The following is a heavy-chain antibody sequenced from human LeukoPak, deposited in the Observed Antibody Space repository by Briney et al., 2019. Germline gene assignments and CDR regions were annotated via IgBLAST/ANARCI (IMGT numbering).Heavy chain of an antibody. CDR1: GFTLSSYA. CDR3: AREVFGLPPTVISSSWYDY. V-gene: IGHV3-48*04. Sequence: PGGSLRLSCAASGFTLSSYAMSWVRQAPGKGLEWVSYISSSGSTIYYADSVKGRSTISRDNAKNSLYLQMNSLRAEDTAVYYCAREVFGLPPTVISSSWYDYWGQGTLVTVSS. D-gene: IGHD6-13*01. J-gene: IGHJ4*02. CDR2: ISSSGSTI.